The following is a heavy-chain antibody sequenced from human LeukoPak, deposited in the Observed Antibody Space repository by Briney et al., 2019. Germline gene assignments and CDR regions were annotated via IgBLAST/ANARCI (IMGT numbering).Heavy chain of an antibody. CDR3: AKDRLVDTAMVNLFDY. CDR2: ISGSGGST. D-gene: IGHD5-18*01. Sequence: GGSLRLSCAASGFTFSSYAMSWVRQAPGKGLEWVSAISGSGGSTYYADSVKGRFTISRDNSKNTLYLQMNSLRAEDTAVYYCAKDRLVDTAMVNLFDYWGQGTLVTVSS. J-gene: IGHJ4*02. V-gene: IGHV3-23*01. CDR1: GFTFSSYA.